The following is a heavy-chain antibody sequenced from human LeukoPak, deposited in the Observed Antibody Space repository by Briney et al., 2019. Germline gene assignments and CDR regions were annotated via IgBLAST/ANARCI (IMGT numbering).Heavy chain of an antibody. Sequence: PSETLSLTCTVSGGSISSYYWSWIRQPPGKGLEWIGYIYYSGSTNYNPSLKSRVTISVDTSKNQFSLKLSSVTAADTAVYYCARVRFGYYFDYWGQGTLVTVSS. CDR1: GGSISSYY. CDR2: IYYSGST. CDR3: ARVRFGYYFDY. V-gene: IGHV4-59*08. D-gene: IGHD3-10*01. J-gene: IGHJ4*02.